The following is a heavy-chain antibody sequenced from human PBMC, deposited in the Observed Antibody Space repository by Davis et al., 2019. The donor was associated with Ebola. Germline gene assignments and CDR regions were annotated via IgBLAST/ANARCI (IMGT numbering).Heavy chain of an antibody. CDR3: AKRSRYSGYDGLFDY. V-gene: IGHV3-23*01. CDR1: GLTFSDHY. CDR2: INNNGGNT. D-gene: IGHD5-12*01. Sequence: GESLKISCAASGLTFSDHYMDWVRQAPGKGLEWVSAINNNGGNTYYADSVKGRFTISRDNSKNTLYLQMNSLRAEDTAVYYCAKRSRYSGYDGLFDYWGQGTLVTVSS. J-gene: IGHJ4*02.